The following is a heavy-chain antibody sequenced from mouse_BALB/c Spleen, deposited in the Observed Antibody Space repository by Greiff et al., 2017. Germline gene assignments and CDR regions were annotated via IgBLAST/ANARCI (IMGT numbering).Heavy chain of an antibody. CDR2: ISNGGGST. D-gene: IGHD2-14*01. CDR3: ARRGYDDAMDY. Sequence: EVMLVESGGGLVQPGGSLKLSCAASGFTFSSYTMSWVRQTPEKRLEWVAYISNGGGSTYYPDTVKGRFTISRDNAKNTLYLQMSSLKSEDTAMYYCARRGYDDAMDYWGQGTSVTVSS. CDR1: GFTFSSYT. J-gene: IGHJ4*01. V-gene: IGHV5-12-2*01.